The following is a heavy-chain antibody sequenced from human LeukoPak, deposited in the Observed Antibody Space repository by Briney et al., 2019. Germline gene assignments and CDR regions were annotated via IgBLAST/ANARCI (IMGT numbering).Heavy chain of an antibody. CDR3: ASPGSSGPDAFDI. V-gene: IGHV3-48*03. J-gene: IGHJ3*02. CDR1: GFTFSSYE. D-gene: IGHD3-22*01. Sequence: GGSLRLSCAASGFTFSSYEMNWVRQAPGKGLEWVSYISSSGSTIYYADSVKGRFTISRDNAKNSLYLQMNSLRAEDTAVYYCASPGSSGPDAFDIWGQGTMVTVSS. CDR2: ISSSGSTI.